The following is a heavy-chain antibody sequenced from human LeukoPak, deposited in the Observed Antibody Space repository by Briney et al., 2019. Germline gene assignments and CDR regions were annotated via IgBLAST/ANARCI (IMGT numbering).Heavy chain of an antibody. CDR1: GGSFSGYY. V-gene: IGHV4-34*01. CDR2: INHSGST. CDR3: ARGPRLYYYDSSGYYSY. D-gene: IGHD3-22*01. J-gene: IGHJ4*02. Sequence: SETLSLTCAVYGGSFSGYYWSWIRQPPGKGLEWIGEINHSGSTNYNPSLKSRVTISVDTSKNQFSLKLSSVTAAETAVYFCARGPRLYYYDSSGYYSYWGQGTLVTVSS.